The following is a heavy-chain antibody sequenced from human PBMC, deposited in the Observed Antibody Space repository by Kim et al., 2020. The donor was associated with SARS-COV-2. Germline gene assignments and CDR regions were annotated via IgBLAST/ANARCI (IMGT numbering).Heavy chain of an antibody. CDR1: ENIFTRDY. J-gene: IGHJ5*02. CDR2: IYPLGGST. D-gene: IGHD1-1*01. Sequence: ASVKVSCKTSENIFTRDYVHWVRQAPGQGLEWMGIIYPLGGSTSYAQRFQGRVAMTSDTSTTTVFMELSSLRFEDTAVYYCARSSELETLPIDLWGQGTLVTVSS. V-gene: IGHV1-46*01. CDR3: ARSSELETLPIDL.